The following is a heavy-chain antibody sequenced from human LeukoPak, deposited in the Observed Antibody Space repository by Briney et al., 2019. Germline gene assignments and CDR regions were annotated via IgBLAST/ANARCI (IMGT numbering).Heavy chain of an antibody. V-gene: IGHV1-8*01. Sequence: ASVTVSFTASGYTFTSYDINWVRQATGQGLEWMGWMNPNSGNTGYAQKFQGRVTMTRNTSISTAYMELSSLRSEDTAVYYCARENYDSSGYYYVFSVDWFDPWGQGTLVTVSS. D-gene: IGHD3-22*01. CDR3: ARENYDSSGYYYVFSVDWFDP. CDR2: MNPNSGNT. CDR1: GYTFTSYD. J-gene: IGHJ5*02.